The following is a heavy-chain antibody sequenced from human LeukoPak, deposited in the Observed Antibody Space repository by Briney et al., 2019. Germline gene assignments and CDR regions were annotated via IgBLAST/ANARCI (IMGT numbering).Heavy chain of an antibody. Sequence: GASVKVSCKASGYTFTSYGISWVRQAPGQGLEWMGWISAYNGNTNYAQKLQGRVTMTTDTSTSTAYMELRSLRSDDTAVYYCARSYSSSWTVPVDYWGQGTLVTVSS. J-gene: IGHJ4*02. CDR1: GYTFTSYG. CDR2: ISAYNGNT. V-gene: IGHV1-18*01. D-gene: IGHD6-13*01. CDR3: ARSYSSSWTVPVDY.